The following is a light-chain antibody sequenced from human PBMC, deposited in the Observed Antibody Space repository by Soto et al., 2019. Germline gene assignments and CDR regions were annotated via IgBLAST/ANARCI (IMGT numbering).Light chain of an antibody. J-gene: IGLJ1*01. Sequence: SVLTQPPSVSAAPGQRVTISCSGSSSSIGAGYDVHWYQQLPGTAPKLLIYGNSNRPSGVPDRSSGSRSGTSASLAITGLQAEDEADYYCQSYDSSLSGYVFGTGTKVTVL. V-gene: IGLV1-40*01. CDR1: SSSIGAGYD. CDR3: QSYDSSLSGYV. CDR2: GNS.